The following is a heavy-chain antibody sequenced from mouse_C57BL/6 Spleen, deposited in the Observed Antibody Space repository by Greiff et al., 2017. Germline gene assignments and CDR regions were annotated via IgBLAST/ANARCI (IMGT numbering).Heavy chain of an antibody. CDR3: ARSEDWDDAMDY. D-gene: IGHD4-1*01. Sequence: QVQLQQSGPELVKPGASVKISCKASGYAFSSSWMNWVKQRPGKGLEWIGRLYPGDGDTNYNGKFKGKATLTADKSSSTAYMQLSSLTSEDSAVYVCARSEDWDDAMDYWGQGTSVTVSS. V-gene: IGHV1-82*01. CDR2: LYPGDGDT. CDR1: GYAFSSSW. J-gene: IGHJ4*01.